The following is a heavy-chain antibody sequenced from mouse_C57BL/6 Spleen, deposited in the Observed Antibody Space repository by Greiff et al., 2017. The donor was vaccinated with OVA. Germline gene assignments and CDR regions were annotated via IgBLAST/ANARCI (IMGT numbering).Heavy chain of an antibody. V-gene: IGHV8-12*01. D-gene: IGHD1-1*01. CDR3: ARREENYGSSLDY. CDR2: IYWDDDK. J-gene: IGHJ2*01. CDR1: GFSLSTSGMG. Sequence: QVTLKESGPGILQSSQTLSLTCSFSGFSLSTSGMGVSWIRQPSGKGLEWLAHIYWDDDKRYNPSLKSRLTISKDTSRNQVFLKITSVDTADTATYYCARREENYGSSLDYWGQGTTLTVSS.